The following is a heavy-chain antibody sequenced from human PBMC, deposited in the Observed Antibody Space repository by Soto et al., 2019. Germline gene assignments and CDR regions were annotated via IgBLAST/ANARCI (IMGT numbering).Heavy chain of an antibody. Sequence: GGSLRLSCAASGFTFSSYAMSWVRQAPGKGLEWVSAISGSGGSTYYADSVKGRFTISRDNSKNTLYLQMNSLRAEDTAVYYCAKAGGYYYDSSGYRPDYYYGMDVWGQGTTVTVSS. J-gene: IGHJ6*02. CDR3: AKAGGYYYDSSGYRPDYYYGMDV. D-gene: IGHD3-22*01. V-gene: IGHV3-23*01. CDR2: ISGSGGST. CDR1: GFTFSSYA.